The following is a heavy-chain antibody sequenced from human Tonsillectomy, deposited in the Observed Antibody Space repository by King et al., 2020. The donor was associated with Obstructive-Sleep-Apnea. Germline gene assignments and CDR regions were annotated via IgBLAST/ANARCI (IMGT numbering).Heavy chain of an antibody. CDR1: GFTFNNAW. Sequence: VQLVESGGGLVKPGGSLRLSCAASGFTFNNAWMSWVRQAPGKGLEWVGRIKSKTDDWTTDYAAPVKGRFTISRDDSKNTLYLQMNSLKTEDTAVYYFTSRAQTSSWFFDYWGQGTLVTVSS. V-gene: IGHV3-15*01. CDR3: TSRAQTSSWFFDY. D-gene: IGHD6-13*01. J-gene: IGHJ4*02. CDR2: IKSKTDDWTT.